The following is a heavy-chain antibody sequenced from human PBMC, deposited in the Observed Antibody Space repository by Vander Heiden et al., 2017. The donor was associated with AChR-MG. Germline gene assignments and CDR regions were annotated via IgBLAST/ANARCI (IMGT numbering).Heavy chain of an antibody. Sequence: QVQLQQWGAGLLKPSETLSLTCAVYGGSFSGYYWSWIRQPPGKGLEWIGKINHSESTNYNPSLKSRVTISVDTSKNQFSLKLSSVTAADTAVYYCARGGWGRRFDYWGQGTLVTVSS. D-gene: IGHD3-16*01. CDR1: GGSFSGYY. CDR2: INHSEST. V-gene: IGHV4-34*01. CDR3: ARGGWGRRFDY. J-gene: IGHJ4*02.